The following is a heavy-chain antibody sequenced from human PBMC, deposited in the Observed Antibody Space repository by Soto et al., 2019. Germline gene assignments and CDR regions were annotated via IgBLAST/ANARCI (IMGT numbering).Heavy chain of an antibody. V-gene: IGHV4-4*02. CDR3: ASPPGSGGSCFAADY. CDR1: GDKSRGGDC. Sequence: VLGDKSRGGDCRRWGRQTPGKGLEWIGEIHHSGSTYYNPSRKSRITMSVDTSKNQFYLKLSSVTAADTAVYYFASPPGSGGSCFAADYWVQRTLVTVTS. J-gene: IGHJ4*02. CDR2: IHHSGST. D-gene: IGHD2-15*01.